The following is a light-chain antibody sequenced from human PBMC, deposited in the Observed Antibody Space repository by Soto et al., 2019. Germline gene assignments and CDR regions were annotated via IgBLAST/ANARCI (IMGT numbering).Light chain of an antibody. V-gene: IGKV1-39*01. Sequence: DIQMTQSPSSLSASVGDRVTITCQASQDISNYLNWYQKKPXKXXXXLXXXXXXXXTGVPSRFSGSGSGTEFTLTISSLQPDDFATYYCQQSYSTLALTFGGGTKV. CDR2: XXX. J-gene: IGKJ4*01. CDR1: QDISNY. CDR3: QQSYSTLALT.